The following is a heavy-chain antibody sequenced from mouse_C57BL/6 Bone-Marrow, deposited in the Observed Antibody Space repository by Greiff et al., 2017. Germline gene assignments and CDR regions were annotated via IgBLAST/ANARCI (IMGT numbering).Heavy chain of an antibody. Sequence: EVMLVESGGGLVQPGESLKLSCESNEYEFPSHDMSWVRKTPEKRLELVAAITCDGGSTYYPDTMEGRFIISRDNTKKTLYLQMSSRRSEDTAVYYCARPPSYYAMDYWGQGTSVTVSS. CDR1: EYEFPSHD. J-gene: IGHJ4*01. CDR3: ARPPSYYAMDY. CDR2: ITCDGGST. V-gene: IGHV5-2*01.